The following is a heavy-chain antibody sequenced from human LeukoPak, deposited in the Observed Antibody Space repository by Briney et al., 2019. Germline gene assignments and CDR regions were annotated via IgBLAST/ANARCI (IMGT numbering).Heavy chain of an antibody. Sequence: SETLSLTCTVSGGSISSYYWSWIRQPAGKGLEWIGRIYTSGSTNYNPPLKSRVTTSVDTSKNQFSLKLSSVTAADTAVYYCARDRRDDFWSGYSYYFDYWGQGTLVTVSS. D-gene: IGHD3-3*01. V-gene: IGHV4-4*07. CDR1: GGSISSYY. CDR2: IYTSGST. J-gene: IGHJ4*02. CDR3: ARDRRDDFWSGYSYYFDY.